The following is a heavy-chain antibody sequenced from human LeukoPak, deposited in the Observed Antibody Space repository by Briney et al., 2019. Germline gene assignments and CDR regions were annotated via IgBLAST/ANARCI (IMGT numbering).Heavy chain of an antibody. CDR2: INHSGST. D-gene: IGHD1-26*01. CDR3: AREPVEVPVSFAFDI. V-gene: IGHV4-34*01. Sequence: SETLSLTCAVYGGSFSGYYWSWIRQPPGKGLEWIGEINHSGSTNYNPSLKSRVTISVDTSKNQFSLKLSSVTAADTAVYYCAREPVEVPVSFAFDIWGQGTMVTVSS. J-gene: IGHJ3*02. CDR1: GGSFSGYY.